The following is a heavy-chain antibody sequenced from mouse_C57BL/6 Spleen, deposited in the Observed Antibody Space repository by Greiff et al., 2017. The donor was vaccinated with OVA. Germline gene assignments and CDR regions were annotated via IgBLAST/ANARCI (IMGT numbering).Heavy chain of an antibody. V-gene: IGHV1-82*01. CDR1: GYAFSSSW. J-gene: IGHJ1*03. CDR2: SYPGDGDT. CDR3: ARTGAWYFDV. Sequence: VQLQQSGPELVKPGASMKISCKASGYAFSSSWMNWVKQRPGKGLEWIGRSYPGDGDTNYNGKFKGKATLTADKSSSTAYMQLSSLTSEDSAVYFCARTGAWYFDVWGTGTTVTVSS.